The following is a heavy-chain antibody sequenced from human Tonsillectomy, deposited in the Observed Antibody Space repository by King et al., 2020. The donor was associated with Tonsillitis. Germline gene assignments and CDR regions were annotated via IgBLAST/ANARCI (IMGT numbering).Heavy chain of an antibody. Sequence: VQLVESGGGLVKPGGSLRLSCGTSGFTFKNFDMNWVRQAPGKGLELVSSISSNSRYIYYSDSFKGRVTIPSDNAQNSLYLQMSSLRIEDAAVYYCAKDKGAAYYDSGRGAFDVWGRGTMVTVSS. CDR1: GFTFKNFD. CDR3: AKDKGAAYYDSGRGAFDV. V-gene: IGHV3-21*06. CDR2: ISSNSRYI. D-gene: IGHD3-22*01. J-gene: IGHJ3*01.